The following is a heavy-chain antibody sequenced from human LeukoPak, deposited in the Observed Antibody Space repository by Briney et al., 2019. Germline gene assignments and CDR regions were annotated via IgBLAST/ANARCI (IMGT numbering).Heavy chain of an antibody. Sequence: SETLSLTCTVSGGSISSGGHSWSWIRQPPGKGLEWIGYIYHSGSGSTYYNPSLKSRVTISVDTSKNQFSLKLSSVTAADTAVYHCARLGSTSCYQVCWFDPWGQGTLVTVSS. J-gene: IGHJ5*02. V-gene: IGHV4-30-2*03. D-gene: IGHD2-2*01. CDR3: ARLGSTSCYQVCWFDP. CDR1: GGSISSGGHS. CDR2: IYHSGSGST.